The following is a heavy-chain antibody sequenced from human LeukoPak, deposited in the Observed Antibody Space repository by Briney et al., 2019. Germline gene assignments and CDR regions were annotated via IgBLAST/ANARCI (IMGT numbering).Heavy chain of an antibody. Sequence: SETLSLTCTVSGGSISSSSYYWSWIRQPPGKGLEWIGSIYYSGSAYYNPSLKSRVTISVDTSKNQFSLKLSSVTAADTAVYYCTRRGTATTERFDYWGRGTLVTVSS. D-gene: IGHD4-11*01. V-gene: IGHV4-39*01. CDR2: IYYSGSA. CDR1: GGSISSSSYY. CDR3: TRRGTATTERFDY. J-gene: IGHJ4*02.